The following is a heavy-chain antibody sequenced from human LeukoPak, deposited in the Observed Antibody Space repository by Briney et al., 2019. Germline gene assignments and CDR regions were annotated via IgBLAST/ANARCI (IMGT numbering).Heavy chain of an antibody. CDR1: GGSISSYY. Sequence: SETLSLTCTVSGGSISSYYWSWLRQPPGKGLEWIGYIYHSGSTNYNPSLKSRVTISVDTSRNQFSLDLSSVTAADPAVYYCARVGYSSNFYYFDYWGQGTLVTVSS. CDR2: IYHSGST. CDR3: ARVGYSSNFYYFDY. J-gene: IGHJ4*02. D-gene: IGHD6-13*01. V-gene: IGHV4-59*01.